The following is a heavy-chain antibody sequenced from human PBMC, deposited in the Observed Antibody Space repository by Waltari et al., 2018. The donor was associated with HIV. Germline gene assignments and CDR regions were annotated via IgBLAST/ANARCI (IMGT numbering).Heavy chain of an antibody. J-gene: IGHJ3*02. V-gene: IGHV4-39*02. Sequence: QLQLQESGPGLVKPSETLSLPCTVSGGSISSSSYYWGWIRQPPGKGLEWIGSIYYSGSTYYNPSLKSRVTISVDTSKNQFSLKLSSVTAADTAVYYCARERRPDAFDIWGQGTMVTVSS. CDR3: ARERRPDAFDI. CDR2: IYYSGST. CDR1: GGSISSSSYY.